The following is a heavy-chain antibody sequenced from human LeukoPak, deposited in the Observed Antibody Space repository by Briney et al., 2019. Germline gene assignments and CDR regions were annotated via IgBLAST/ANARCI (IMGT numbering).Heavy chain of an antibody. CDR2: INPNSGGT. J-gene: IGHJ3*02. D-gene: IGHD6-13*01. CDR3: ARGRYPHTSSWYGDAFDI. V-gene: IGHV1-2*02. CDR1: GYTFTGYY. Sequence: ASVKVSCKASGYTFTGYYMHWVRQAPGQGLEWMGWINPNSGGTNYAQKFQGRVTMTRDTSISTAYMELRSLRSDDTAVYYCARGRYPHTSSWYGDAFDIWGQGTMVTVSS.